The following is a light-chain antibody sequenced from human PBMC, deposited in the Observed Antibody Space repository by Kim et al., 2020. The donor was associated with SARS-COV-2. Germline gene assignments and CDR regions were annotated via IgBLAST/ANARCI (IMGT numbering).Light chain of an antibody. CDR1: QGISNY. J-gene: IGKJ2*03. V-gene: IGKV1D-8*01. CDR2: AAS. CDR3: QQYYSFPYS. Sequence: SASTGDRVTISCRMSQGISNYLAWYQQKPGKAPELLIYAASTLQSGVPSRFSGSGSGTDFTLTISCLQSEDFATYYCQQYYSFPYSFGQGTKLEI.